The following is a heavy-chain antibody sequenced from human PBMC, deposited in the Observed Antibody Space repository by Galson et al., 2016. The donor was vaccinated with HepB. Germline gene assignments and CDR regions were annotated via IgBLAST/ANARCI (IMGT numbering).Heavy chain of an antibody. Sequence: SVKVSCKASRYTFTNYAIHWVRQAPGQRLEWMGWIDAGNGNTKYSQKFQGRVTIARDTSASTAYMELSSLRSEDTAVYYCARGDVIPSTFYYYYSGLDVWGQGTTGTVS. V-gene: IGHV1-3*01. CDR2: IDAGNGNT. D-gene: IGHD2/OR15-2a*01. J-gene: IGHJ6*02. CDR3: ARGDVIPSTFYYYYSGLDV. CDR1: RYTFTNYA.